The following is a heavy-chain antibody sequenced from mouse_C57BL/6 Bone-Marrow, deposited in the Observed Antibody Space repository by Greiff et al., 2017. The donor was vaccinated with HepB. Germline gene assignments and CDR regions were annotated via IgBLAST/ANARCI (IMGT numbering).Heavy chain of an antibody. V-gene: IGHV1-81*01. CDR3: ARRGTTVVATDY. Sequence: QVQLQQSGAELARPGASVKLSCKASGYTFTSYGISWVKQRTGQGLEWIGEIYPRSGNTYYNEKFKGKATLTADKSSSTAYMELRSLTSEDSAVYFCARRGTTVVATDYWGQGTTLTGSS. CDR2: IYPRSGNT. D-gene: IGHD1-1*01. CDR1: GYTFTSYG. J-gene: IGHJ2*01.